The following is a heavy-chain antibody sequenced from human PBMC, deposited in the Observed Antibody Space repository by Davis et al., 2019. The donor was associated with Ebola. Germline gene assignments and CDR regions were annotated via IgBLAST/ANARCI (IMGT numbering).Heavy chain of an antibody. D-gene: IGHD2-15*01. V-gene: IGHV4-59*01. CDR2: IYYSGTT. Sequence: SETLSLTCTVSGDSMSDYYYNWIRQPPGRGLEWIGNIYYSGTTNLNPSLKSRVTISVDTSKNQFSLKLSSVTAADTAVYYCARGVVAVTLDGMDVWGQGNTVTVSS. J-gene: IGHJ6*02. CDR3: ARGVVAVTLDGMDV. CDR1: GDSMSDYY.